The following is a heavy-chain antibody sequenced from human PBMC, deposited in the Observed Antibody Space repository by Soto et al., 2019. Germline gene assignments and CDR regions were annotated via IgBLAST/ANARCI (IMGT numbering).Heavy chain of an antibody. CDR3: ARDSSRWYGWFDP. J-gene: IGHJ5*02. D-gene: IGHD6-13*01. CDR2: ISSSSSYI. Sequence: EVQLVESGGGLVKPGGSLRLSCAASGFTFSSYSMNWVRQAPGKGLEWVSSISSSSSYIYYADSVKGRFTISRDNAKNSLYLQMNSLRAEDTAVYYCARDSSRWYGWFDPWGQGTLVTVSS. CDR1: GFTFSSYS. V-gene: IGHV3-21*01.